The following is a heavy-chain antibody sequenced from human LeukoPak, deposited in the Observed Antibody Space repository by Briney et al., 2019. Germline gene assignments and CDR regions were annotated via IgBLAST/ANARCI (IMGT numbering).Heavy chain of an antibody. D-gene: IGHD6-19*01. CDR1: GGSFSGYY. Sequence: SETLSLTCAVYGGSFSGYYWSWIRQPPGRGLEWIGEINHSGSTNYNPSLKSRVTISVDTSKNQFSLKLSSVTAADTAVYYCARDSGWLGSYYYGMDVWGQGTTVTVFS. CDR3: ARDSGWLGSYYYGMDV. CDR2: INHSGST. V-gene: IGHV4-34*01. J-gene: IGHJ6*02.